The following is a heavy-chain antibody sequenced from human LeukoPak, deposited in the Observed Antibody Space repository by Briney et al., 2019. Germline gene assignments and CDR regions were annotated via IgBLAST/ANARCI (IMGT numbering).Heavy chain of an antibody. V-gene: IGHV3-33*01. CDR1: GFTFSSYG. D-gene: IGHD1-26*01. J-gene: IGHJ4*02. CDR2: IWYDGSNK. Sequence: PGGSLRLSCAASGFTFSSYGMHWVRQAPGKGLEWVAVIWYDGSNKYYADSVKGRFTISRDNSKNTLYLQMNSLRAEDTAVYFCARGYNSRAATTDCCPLDYWGQGTLVTVSS. CDR3: ARGYNSRAATTDCCPLDY.